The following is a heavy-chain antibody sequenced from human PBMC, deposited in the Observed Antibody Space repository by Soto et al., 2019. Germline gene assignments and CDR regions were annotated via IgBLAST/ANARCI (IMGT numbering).Heavy chain of an antibody. CDR2: IYHSGST. V-gene: IGHV4-30-2*01. D-gene: IGHD4-17*01. CDR3: ARVVPTVTTYSYFDL. Sequence: QLQLQESGSGLVKPSQTLSLTCAVSGGSISSGGYSWSWIRQPPGKGLEWIGYIYHSGSTYYNPSLKSRVTISVDRSKNQFSLKLSSVTAADTAVYYCARVVPTVTTYSYFDLWGRGTLVTVSS. CDR1: GGSISSGGYS. J-gene: IGHJ2*01.